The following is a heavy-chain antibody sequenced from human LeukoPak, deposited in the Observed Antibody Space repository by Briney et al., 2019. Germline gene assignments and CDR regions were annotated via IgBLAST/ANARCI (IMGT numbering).Heavy chain of an antibody. J-gene: IGHJ4*02. Sequence: GGSLRLSCAASGFAFAGYTMNWVRQAPGKGLEWVSSITGSSTYIYYADSVKGRFTISRDNAKNSLYLQMISLRAEDTAVYYCATDLRHPVGASDWGQGTLVTVSS. CDR1: GFAFAGYT. D-gene: IGHD1-26*01. CDR2: ITGSSTYI. V-gene: IGHV3-21*01. CDR3: ATDLRHPVGASD.